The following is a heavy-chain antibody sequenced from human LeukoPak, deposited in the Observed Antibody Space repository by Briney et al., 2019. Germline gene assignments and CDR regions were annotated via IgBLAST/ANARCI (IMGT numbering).Heavy chain of an antibody. J-gene: IGHJ5*02. CDR2: IYYSGST. V-gene: IGHV4-59*11. CDR1: GGSISSHY. CDR3: ARGGWFDP. Sequence: SETVSLTCTVSGGSISSHYWSWIRQPPGKGLEWIGYIYYSGSTNYNPSLKSRVTISVDTSKNQFSLKLSSVTAADTAVYYCARGGWFDPWGQGTLVTVSS.